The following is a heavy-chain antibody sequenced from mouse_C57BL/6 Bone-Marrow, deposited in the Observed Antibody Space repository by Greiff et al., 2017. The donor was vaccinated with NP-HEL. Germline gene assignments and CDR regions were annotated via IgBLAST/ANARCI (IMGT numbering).Heavy chain of an antibody. V-gene: IGHV1-64*01. Sequence: QVQLQQPGSALVKPGASVQLSCKASGYTFTSYWLHWVKQRPGQGLAWIGMIHPTRGGSNYNVEVKSKATLTVDKSSSTDYMPLSSLTSAAAAVYCCARGLLWLRRRDYYAMDYWGQGTSVTVSS. D-gene: IGHD2-2*01. J-gene: IGHJ4*01. CDR3: ARGLLWLRRRDYYAMDY. CDR2: IHPTRGGS. CDR1: GYTFTSYW.